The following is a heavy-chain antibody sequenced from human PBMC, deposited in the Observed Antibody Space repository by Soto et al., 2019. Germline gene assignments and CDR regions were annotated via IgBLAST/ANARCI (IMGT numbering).Heavy chain of an antibody. CDR3: ARRGSRSYYDHYYYYYGMDV. V-gene: IGHV1-69*13. CDR1: GGTFSSYA. J-gene: IGHJ6*02. D-gene: IGHD3-10*01. CDR2: IIPIFGTA. Sequence: SVKVSCKASGGTFSSYAISWVRQAPGQGLEWMGGIIPIFGTANYAQKFQGRVTITADESTSTVYMELSSLRSEDTAVYYCARRGSRSYYDHYYYYYGMDVWGQGTTVTVSS.